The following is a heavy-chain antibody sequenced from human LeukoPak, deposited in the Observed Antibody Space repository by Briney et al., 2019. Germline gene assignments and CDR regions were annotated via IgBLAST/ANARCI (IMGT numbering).Heavy chain of an antibody. CDR1: GFTFSSYA. V-gene: IGHV3-30-3*01. D-gene: IGHD4-11*01. CDR3: ARDLFYSNYFDY. J-gene: IGHJ4*02. CDR2: ISYDGSNK. Sequence: PGRSLRLSCAASGFTFSSYAMHWVRQAPGKGLEWVAVISYDGSNKYYADSVKGRFTISRDNSKNTLYLQMNSLRAEDTAVYYCARDLFYSNYFDYWGQGTLVTVSS.